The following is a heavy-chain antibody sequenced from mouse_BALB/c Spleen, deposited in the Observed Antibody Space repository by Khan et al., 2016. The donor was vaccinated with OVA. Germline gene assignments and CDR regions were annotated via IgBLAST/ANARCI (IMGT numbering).Heavy chain of an antibody. Sequence: LVESGGGLVRPGGSLKLSCAASGFSFTTYTMSWVRQTPEKRLEWVATINSGSTYTYYPDSVTGRFTISRDNAKNTLYLQMSSLKSEDTAMYYCTRDGNYAHWYFDVWGAGTTVTVSS. D-gene: IGHD2-1*01. V-gene: IGHV5-6-4*01. CDR3: TRDGNYAHWYFDV. CDR1: GFSFTTYT. J-gene: IGHJ1*01. CDR2: INSGSTYT.